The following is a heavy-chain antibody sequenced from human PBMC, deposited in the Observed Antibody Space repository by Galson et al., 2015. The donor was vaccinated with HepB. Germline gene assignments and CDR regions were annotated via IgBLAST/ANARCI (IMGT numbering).Heavy chain of an antibody. CDR3: TTSGDLPAGTDS. J-gene: IGHJ4*02. Sequence: SVKVSCKVSGSSLTELSILWVRQSPTRGLEWMGTFDPEDGETISTQSFQGRLTLTGDTSSDTAYMDLSSLRSDDTAVYYCTTSGDLPAGTDSWGQGTLVIASS. CDR1: GSSLTELS. V-gene: IGHV1-24*01. CDR2: FDPEDGET. D-gene: IGHD6-19*01.